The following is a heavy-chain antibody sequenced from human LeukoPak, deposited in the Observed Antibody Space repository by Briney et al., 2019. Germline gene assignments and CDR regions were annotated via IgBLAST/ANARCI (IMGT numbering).Heavy chain of an antibody. V-gene: IGHV4-61*02. J-gene: IGHJ4*02. CDR1: GGSISSGSYY. CDR2: IYTGGST. Sequence: SQTLSLTCTVSGGSISSGSYYWTWIRQPAGKGLEWIGRIYTGGSTNYNPSLKSRVTISLDTSKNQFSLKLGSVTAADTAVYYCAGYSYGVDWDYWGQGTLVTVSS. CDR3: AGYSYGVDWDY. D-gene: IGHD5-18*01.